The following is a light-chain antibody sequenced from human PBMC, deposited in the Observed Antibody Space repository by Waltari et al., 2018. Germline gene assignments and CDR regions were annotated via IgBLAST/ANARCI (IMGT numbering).Light chain of an antibody. CDR2: EVN. Sequence: QSALTQPPSASGSPGQSVTISCPGTISDVGGYDYVSWYQQHPGEAPKVMIYEVNKRPSGVPDRFSGSKSGSTASLTVSGLQADDEAAYYCSSYAGSNTVVFGGGTKLTVL. J-gene: IGLJ2*01. CDR1: ISDVGGYDY. V-gene: IGLV2-8*01. CDR3: SSYAGSNTVV.